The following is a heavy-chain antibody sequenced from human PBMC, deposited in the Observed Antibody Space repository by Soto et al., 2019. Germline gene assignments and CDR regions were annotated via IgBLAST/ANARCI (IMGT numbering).Heavy chain of an antibody. CDR2: IYYSGST. D-gene: IGHD5-12*01. V-gene: IGHV4-30-4*01. CDR3: ARALFPGGWLQFSGRYFDL. J-gene: IGHJ2*01. CDR1: GGSISSGDYY. Sequence: SETLSLTCTVSGGSISSGDYYWSWIRQPPGKGLEWIGYIYYSGSTYYNPSLKSRVTISVDTSKNQFSLKLSSVTAADTAVYYRARALFPGGWLQFSGRYFDLWGRGTLVTVSS.